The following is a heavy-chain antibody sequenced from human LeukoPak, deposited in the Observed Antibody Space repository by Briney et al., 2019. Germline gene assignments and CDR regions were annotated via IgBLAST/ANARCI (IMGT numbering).Heavy chain of an antibody. Sequence: GASVKVSCKASGYTFTAYYMHWVRQAPGQGPEWMGWINPDTGGTNSAQKFQGRVTMTRDTSISTAYMELSRLRSDDTAVYYCARSHMLRGLDAFDFWGQGTMVTVSS. J-gene: IGHJ3*01. D-gene: IGHD3-10*01. CDR1: GYTFTAYY. CDR2: INPDTGGT. V-gene: IGHV1-2*02. CDR3: ARSHMLRGLDAFDF.